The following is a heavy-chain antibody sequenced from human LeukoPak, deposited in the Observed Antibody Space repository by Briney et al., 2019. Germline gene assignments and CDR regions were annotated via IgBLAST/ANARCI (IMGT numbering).Heavy chain of an antibody. Sequence: ASVKVSCKASGYTFTSYYLHWVRQAPGQGLEWMGIINPSGGSTRYAQKFQGRVTMTRDTSTGTVYMELSSLRSEDTAVYYCARTYSGYDYGYWGQGTLVTVSS. CDR2: INPSGGST. D-gene: IGHD5-12*01. CDR3: ARTYSGYDYGY. J-gene: IGHJ4*02. V-gene: IGHV1-46*01. CDR1: GYTFTSYY.